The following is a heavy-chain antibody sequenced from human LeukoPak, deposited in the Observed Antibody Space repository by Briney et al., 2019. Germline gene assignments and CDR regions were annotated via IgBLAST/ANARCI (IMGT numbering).Heavy chain of an antibody. CDR2: INPSGGST. Sequence: GASVKVSFTASGYTFTSYFMHWVRQAPGQGLEWMGIINPSGGSTSYAQKFQGRVTMTRDTSTSTVYMELSSLRSEDTAVYYCARTAGRTFDYWGQGTLVTVSS. D-gene: IGHD6-6*01. V-gene: IGHV1-46*01. CDR1: GYTFTSYF. J-gene: IGHJ4*02. CDR3: ARTAGRTFDY.